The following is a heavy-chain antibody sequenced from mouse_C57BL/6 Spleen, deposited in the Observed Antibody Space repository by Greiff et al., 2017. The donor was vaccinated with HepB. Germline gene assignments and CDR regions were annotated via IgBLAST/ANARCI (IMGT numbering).Heavy chain of an antibody. CDR2: IYPGDGDT. CDR1: GYAFSSYW. D-gene: IGHD1-1*01. CDR3: DRDYYGSSYYFDY. Sequence: VQLQQSGAELVKPGASVKISCKASGYAFSSYWMNWVKQRPGKGLEWIGQIYPGDGDTNYNGKFKGKATLTADKSSSTAYMQLSSLTAEDSAVYFCDRDYYGSSYYFDYWGQGTTLTVSS. J-gene: IGHJ2*01. V-gene: IGHV1-80*01.